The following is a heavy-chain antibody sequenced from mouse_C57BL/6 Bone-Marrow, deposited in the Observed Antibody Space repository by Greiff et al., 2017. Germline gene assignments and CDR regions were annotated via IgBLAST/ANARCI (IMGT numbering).Heavy chain of an antibody. J-gene: IGHJ4*01. Sequence: VQLQQPGAELVMPGASVKLSCKASGYTFTSYWMHWVKQRPGPGLEWIGEIDPSDSYTNYNQKFKGKSTLTVAKSSRTAYMQLSSLTSEDSAVYYCARSPYYYGSCYYAMDYWGQGTSVTVSS. D-gene: IGHD1-1*01. CDR2: IDPSDSYT. CDR1: GYTFTSYW. V-gene: IGHV1-69*01. CDR3: ARSPYYYGSCYYAMDY.